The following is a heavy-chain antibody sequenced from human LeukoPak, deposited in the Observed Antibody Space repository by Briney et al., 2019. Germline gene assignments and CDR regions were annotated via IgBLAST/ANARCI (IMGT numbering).Heavy chain of an antibody. CDR2: IKGSGSST. CDR3: AKSYSTGWYSHAG. J-gene: IGHJ4*02. V-gene: IGHV3-23*01. CDR1: GLTFSTYD. D-gene: IGHD6-19*01. Sequence: GGSLRLSCAAPGLTFSTYDINWVRQAPGKGLESVAAIKGSGSSTSYADSVRGRFTISRDNSKSTLYLQMNSLRADDTAFYYCAKSYSTGWYSHAGWGQGTLVTVSS.